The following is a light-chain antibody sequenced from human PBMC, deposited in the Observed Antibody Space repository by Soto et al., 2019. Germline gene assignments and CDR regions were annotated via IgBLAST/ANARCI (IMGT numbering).Light chain of an antibody. CDR2: EVS. Sequence: QSVLTQPPSASGSPGQSVTISCTGTSSDVGGYNYVSWYQQHSGKAPNLMIYEVSNRPSGVPDRFSGSKSGNTASLTVSGLQAEDEADYYCSSYAGSNNFVVFGGGTKLTV. V-gene: IGLV2-8*01. J-gene: IGLJ2*01. CDR3: SSYAGSNNFVV. CDR1: SSDVGGYNY.